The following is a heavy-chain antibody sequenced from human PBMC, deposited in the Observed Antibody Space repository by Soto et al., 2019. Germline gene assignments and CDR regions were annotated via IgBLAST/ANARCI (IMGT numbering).Heavy chain of an antibody. J-gene: IGHJ5*02. D-gene: IGHD3-22*01. CDR2: ISAYNGNT. Sequence: ASVEVCCEASGYTFTSYGISWVRQAPGQGLEWMGWISAYNGNTNYAQKLQGRVTMTTDTSTSTAYMELRSLRSDDTAVYYCARALALAYYYDSSGYLNWFDPWGQGTLVTVSS. CDR1: GYTFTSYG. CDR3: ARALALAYYYDSSGYLNWFDP. V-gene: IGHV1-18*04.